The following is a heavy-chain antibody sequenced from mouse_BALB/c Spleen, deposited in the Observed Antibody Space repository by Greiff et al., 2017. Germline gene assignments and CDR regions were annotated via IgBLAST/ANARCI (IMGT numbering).Heavy chain of an antibody. CDR1: GFTFTDYY. CDR2: IRNKANGYTT. Sequence: EVHLVESGGGLVQPGGSLRLSCATSGFTFTDYYMSWVRQPPGKALEWLGFIRNKANGYTTEYSASVKGRFTISRDNSQSILYLQMNTLRAEDSATYYCARAYYYGSSDYAMDYWGQGTSVTVSS. CDR3: ARAYYYGSSDYAMDY. D-gene: IGHD1-1*01. J-gene: IGHJ4*01. V-gene: IGHV7-3*02.